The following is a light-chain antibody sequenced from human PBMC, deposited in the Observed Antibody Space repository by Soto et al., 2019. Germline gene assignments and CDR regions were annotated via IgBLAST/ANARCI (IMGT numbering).Light chain of an antibody. V-gene: IGLV1-44*01. Sequence: QSFLTQPPSASGTPGQRVTIACSGSSSNIGGNTVNWYQHLPGTAPKLLIYSNNQRPSGVPDRFSGSKSGTSASLAISGLQSEDEADYYCAAWDDSLNGYVFGTGTKVTVL. CDR3: AAWDDSLNGYV. J-gene: IGLJ1*01. CDR2: SNN. CDR1: SSNIGGNT.